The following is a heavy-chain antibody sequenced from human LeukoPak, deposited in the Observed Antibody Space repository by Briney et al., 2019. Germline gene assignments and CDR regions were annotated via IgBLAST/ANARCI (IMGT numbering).Heavy chain of an antibody. CDR3: ARDYSSGYYDY. Sequence: GESLKISCKSSGYIFTTYWIAGVRQMPGKGLEWMGIISPADSDTRYSPSFQGQVTMSADKSISTAYLQWNSLKASDTAMYYCARDYSSGYYDYWGQGTLVTVSS. CDR2: ISPADSDT. D-gene: IGHD6-19*01. CDR1: GYIFTTYW. V-gene: IGHV5-51*01. J-gene: IGHJ4*02.